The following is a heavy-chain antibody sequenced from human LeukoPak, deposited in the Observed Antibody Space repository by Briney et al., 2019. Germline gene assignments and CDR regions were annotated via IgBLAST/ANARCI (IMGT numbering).Heavy chain of an antibody. Sequence: PGGSLRLSCAASGFTVSSNYMSWVRQAPGKGLEWVSVIYSGGSTYYADSMKGRFTISRDNSKNTLYLQMNSLRAEDTAVYYCARETEDTAIDYWGQGTLVTVSS. CDR1: GFTVSSNY. J-gene: IGHJ4*02. D-gene: IGHD5-18*01. V-gene: IGHV3-66*01. CDR3: ARETEDTAIDY. CDR2: IYSGGST.